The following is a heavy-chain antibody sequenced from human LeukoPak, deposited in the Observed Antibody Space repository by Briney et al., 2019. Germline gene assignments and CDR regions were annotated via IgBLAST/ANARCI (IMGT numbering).Heavy chain of an antibody. Sequence: SETLSLTCTVSGGSISTYYWSWIRQPPGKGLEWIGYIYYSGGTNYNPSLKSRVTISVDTSKNQFSLKLSSVTAADTAVYYCARQGQWLVYWGQGTLVTVSS. J-gene: IGHJ4*02. CDR3: ARQGQWLVY. CDR2: IYYSGGT. CDR1: GGSISTYY. V-gene: IGHV4-59*08. D-gene: IGHD6-19*01.